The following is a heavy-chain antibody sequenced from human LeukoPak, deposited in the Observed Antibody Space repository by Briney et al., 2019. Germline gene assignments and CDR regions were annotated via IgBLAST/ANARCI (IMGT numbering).Heavy chain of an antibody. Sequence: GRSLTLSCAPSGFMLDDYAMSWVHQAPGKGREWVSGINWNGGSTGCADSVKGRFTNSRDNAKNSLYLPMNSLRSEDTALYYCARDLSSYVGRYYYYYMDVWGKGTTVTVSS. CDR1: GFMLDDYA. CDR2: INWNGGST. CDR3: ARDLSSYVGRYYYYYMDV. J-gene: IGHJ6*03. V-gene: IGHV3-20*04. D-gene: IGHD1-26*01.